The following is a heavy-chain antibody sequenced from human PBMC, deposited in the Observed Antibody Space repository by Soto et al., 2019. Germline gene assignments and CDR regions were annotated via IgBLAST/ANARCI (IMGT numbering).Heavy chain of an antibody. CDR1: GLTFSGHW. D-gene: IGHD2-21*02. V-gene: IGHV3-7*03. J-gene: IGHJ4*02. Sequence: GGALRLSCAASGLTFSGHWMTWVPQTPGEGLQWVAAIKPDGSETLYVDSVKGRFTISRDNARNSLFLQMDSLRAEDTAVYYCTSRPSGMTYHAVFDFWGQGTLVTVSS. CDR2: IKPDGSET. CDR3: TSRPSGMTYHAVFDF.